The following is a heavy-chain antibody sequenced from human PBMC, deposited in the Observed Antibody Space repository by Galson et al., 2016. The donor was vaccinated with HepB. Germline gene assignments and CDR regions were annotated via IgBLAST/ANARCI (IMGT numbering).Heavy chain of an antibody. CDR3: ARGYCSSTSPCGMDV. V-gene: IGHV3-13*01. J-gene: IGHJ6*02. Sequence: SLRLSCAAFGFIFSNYDMHWVRQVAGKGLEWVSCIDIAGDTYYPDSVKGRFTISRENAKSTVYLQINSLRDGDTAVYYCARGYCSSTSPCGMDVWGQGTTVTVSS. D-gene: IGHD2-2*01. CDR2: IDIAGDT. CDR1: GFIFSNYD.